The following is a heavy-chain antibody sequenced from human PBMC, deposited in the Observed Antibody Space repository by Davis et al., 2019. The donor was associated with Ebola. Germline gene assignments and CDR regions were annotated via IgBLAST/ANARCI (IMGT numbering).Heavy chain of an antibody. Sequence: ASVKVSCKASGYRFTSYNIHWVRQAPGQGLEWMGIINPSGGSTRYVQKFQGRVTMTRDTSTSTVYMELRSLKSEDTAVYYCARVMSVAGTLYYYFDHWGQGTLVTVSS. D-gene: IGHD6-19*01. CDR2: INPSGGST. J-gene: IGHJ4*02. V-gene: IGHV1-46*03. CDR1: GYRFTSYN. CDR3: ARVMSVAGTLYYYFDH.